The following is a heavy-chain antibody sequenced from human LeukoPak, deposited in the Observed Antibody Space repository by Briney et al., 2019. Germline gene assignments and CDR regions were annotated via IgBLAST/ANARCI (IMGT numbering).Heavy chain of an antibody. CDR3: ARAPTYRGYMGV. CDR2: ISGSGDYT. D-gene: IGHD4-11*01. V-gene: IGHV3-21*01. J-gene: IGHJ6*03. CDR1: GFTFSSHG. Sequence: GGTPRLSCAASGFTFSSHGMSWVRQAPGKGLEWVSTISGSGDYTYYADSVKGRFTISRDNAKNSLYLQMNSLRAEDTAVYYCARAPTYRGYMGVWGKGTTVTVSS.